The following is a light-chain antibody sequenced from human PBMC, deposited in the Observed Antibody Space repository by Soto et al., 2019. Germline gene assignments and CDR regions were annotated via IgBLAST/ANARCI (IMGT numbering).Light chain of an antibody. CDR3: QQYNSYPQT. J-gene: IGKJ1*01. CDR1: QDISNY. V-gene: IGKV1-9*01. CDR2: AAS. Sequence: DIQLTQSPSFLSASVGDTVTISCRASQDISNYVAWFQQNPGKAPKLLIFAASTLQSGIPSRFSGIGSGTEFTLTISSLQPEDFATYYCQQYNSYPQTFGQGTKVDIK.